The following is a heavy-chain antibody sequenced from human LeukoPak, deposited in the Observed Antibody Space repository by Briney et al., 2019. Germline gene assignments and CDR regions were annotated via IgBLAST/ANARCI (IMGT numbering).Heavy chain of an antibody. CDR1: GYTFTSYG. CDR3: ARDDGYYYDSSGYSDY. J-gene: IGHJ4*02. V-gene: IGHV1-18*01. D-gene: IGHD3-22*01. CDR2: ISAYNGNT. Sequence: GASVKVSCKASGYTFTSYGISWVRQAPGQGLEWMGWISAYNGNTNYAQKLQGRVTMTTDTSTSTAYMELRSLRSDDTAVYYCARDDGYYYDSSGYSDYWGQGTLVSVSS.